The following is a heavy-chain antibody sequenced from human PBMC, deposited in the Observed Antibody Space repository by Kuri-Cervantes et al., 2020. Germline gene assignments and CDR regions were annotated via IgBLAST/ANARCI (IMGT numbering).Heavy chain of an antibody. J-gene: IGHJ6*03. Sequence: SETLSLTCTVSGGSISSYYWSWIRQPPGKGLEWIGEVTHSGTTNYNSSLKSRVTISVDTSRTQFSLKLSSVTAADTAVYFCARKGTTLYYYYMDVWGKGTTVTVSS. CDR1: GGSISSYY. CDR3: ARKGTTLYYYYMDV. CDR2: VTHSGTT. V-gene: IGHV4-34*01. D-gene: IGHD4-11*01.